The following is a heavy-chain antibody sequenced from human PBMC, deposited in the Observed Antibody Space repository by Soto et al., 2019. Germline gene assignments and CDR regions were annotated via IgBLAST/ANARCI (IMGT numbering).Heavy chain of an antibody. D-gene: IGHD3-3*01. J-gene: IGHJ6*03. Sequence: EVQLVESGGGLVKPGGSLRLSCAASGFTFSSYSMNWVRQAPGKGLEWVSSISSSSSYIYYADSVKGRFTISRDNAKNSLYLQMNSLRAEDTAVYYCARTYYDFWSGYYTAGPYHYYYMDVWGKGTTVTVSS. CDR3: ARTYYDFWSGYYTAGPYHYYYMDV. CDR1: GFTFSSYS. CDR2: ISSSSSYI. V-gene: IGHV3-21*01.